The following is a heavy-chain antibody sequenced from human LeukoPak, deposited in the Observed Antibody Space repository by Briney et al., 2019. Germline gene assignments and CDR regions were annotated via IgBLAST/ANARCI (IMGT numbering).Heavy chain of an antibody. J-gene: IGHJ6*03. Sequence: SVKVSCKASGGTFSSYAISWVRQAPGQGLEWRGGIILIFGTANYAQKFQGRVTITADESTSTAYMELSSLRSEDTAVYYCARVVGYYGSGSYNMDVWGKGTTVTISS. CDR3: ARVVGYYGSGSYNMDV. CDR2: IILIFGTA. V-gene: IGHV1-69*13. D-gene: IGHD3-10*01. CDR1: GGTFSSYA.